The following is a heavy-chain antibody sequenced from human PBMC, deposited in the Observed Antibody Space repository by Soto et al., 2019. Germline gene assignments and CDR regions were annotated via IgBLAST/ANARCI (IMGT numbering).Heavy chain of an antibody. CDR1: GFSFSNYA. D-gene: IGHD3-10*01. J-gene: IGHJ4*02. V-gene: IGHV3-23*01. CDR2: IGGSGDTI. Sequence: EVRLLESGGGLVQPGGSLRLSCAASGFSFSNYAMSWVRQVPGQGLEWVSAIGGSGDTIYYADSVKGRLTISRDNSKNTLYLQMSSLGAEDTAIYYCAQQSATNSGYFEYWGQGTLVTVSS. CDR3: AQQSATNSGYFEY.